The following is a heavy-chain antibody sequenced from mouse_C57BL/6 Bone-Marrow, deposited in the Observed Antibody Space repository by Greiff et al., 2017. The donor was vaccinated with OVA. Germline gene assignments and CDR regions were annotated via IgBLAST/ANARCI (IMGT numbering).Heavy chain of an antibody. CDR1: GYTFTSYW. D-gene: IGHD2-9*01. CDR2: INPSSGYT. CDR3: AGWTFYGYDVGGY. J-gene: IGHJ2*01. V-gene: IGHV1-7*01. Sequence: QVQLKESGAELAKPGASVKLSCKASGYTFTSYWMHWVKQKPGQGLEWIGYINPSSGYTKYNQKFKDKATLTADTSSSTAYMQLSSLTYEDSAVYYCAGWTFYGYDVGGYWGQGTTLTVSS.